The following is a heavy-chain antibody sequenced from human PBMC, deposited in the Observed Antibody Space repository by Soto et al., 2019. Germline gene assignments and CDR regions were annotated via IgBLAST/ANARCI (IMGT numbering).Heavy chain of an antibody. CDR2: ISSSSSTI. Sequence: GGSLRLSCAASGFTFSSYSMNWVRQAPGKGLEWVSYISSSSSTIYYADSVEGRFTISRDNAKNSLYLQMNSLRDEDTAVYYCASDSSGYPGAYWYFDLWGRGTLVTVSS. CDR3: ASDSSGYPGAYWYFDL. D-gene: IGHD3-22*01. J-gene: IGHJ2*01. CDR1: GFTFSSYS. V-gene: IGHV3-48*02.